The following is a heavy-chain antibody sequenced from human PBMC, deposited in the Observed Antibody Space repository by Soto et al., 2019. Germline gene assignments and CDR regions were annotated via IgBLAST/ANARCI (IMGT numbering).Heavy chain of an antibody. Sequence: LSLSCAASGVTFSNTLMSWVRQAPGKGLEWVGRIKSGTDGGKTDYAEPFKGRFTVSRDDSKNTLYLQMNSLKTEETAVYYCTTFGYGCPDXWGQGALVTVSX. J-gene: IGHJ4*02. CDR1: GVTFSNTL. V-gene: IGHV3-15*01. D-gene: IGHD3-10*01. CDR3: TTFGYGCPDX. CDR2: IKSGTDGGKT.